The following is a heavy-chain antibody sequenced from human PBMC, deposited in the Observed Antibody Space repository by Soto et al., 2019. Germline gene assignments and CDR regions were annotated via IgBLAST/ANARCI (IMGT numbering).Heavy chain of an antibody. CDR1: GFTFSTNG. J-gene: IGHJ4*02. Sequence: QVQLVESAGGVVQPGRSLRLSCAASGFTFSTNGMHRVRQAPGKVLEWVAIISYDGSNKYYADSVKGRLTISRDTSKNTLYLQMNSLRAEDTDVYYCAKDRVVSGLGEIDYWGQGTLVTVSS. CDR2: ISYDGSNK. D-gene: IGHD3-16*01. CDR3: AKDRVVSGLGEIDY. V-gene: IGHV3-30*18.